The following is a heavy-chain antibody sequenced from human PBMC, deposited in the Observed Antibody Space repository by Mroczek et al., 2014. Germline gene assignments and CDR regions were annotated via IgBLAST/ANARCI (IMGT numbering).Heavy chain of an antibody. Sequence: VQLVQSGGGLVKPGGSLRLSCAASGFTFSSYSMNWVRQAPGKGLEWVSSISSSSSYIYYADSVKGRFTISRDNAKNSLYLQMNSLRAEDTAVYYCAREXTVLVGEPSITWGQGTLVHRLL. D-gene: IGHD3-16*01. CDR3: AREXTVLVGEPSIT. CDR1: GFTFSSYS. V-gene: IGHV3-21*01. CDR2: ISSSSSYI. J-gene: IGHJ4*02.